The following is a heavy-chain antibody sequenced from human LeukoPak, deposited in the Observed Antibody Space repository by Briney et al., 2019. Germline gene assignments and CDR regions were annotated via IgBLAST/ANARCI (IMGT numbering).Heavy chain of an antibody. Sequence: GESLKISCRDSGYSFTTYWIAWVRQLPGKGLEWMGIIYPGDSDTRYSPSFQGQVTISADKSISTAYLQWSSLKASDTAMYYCARPKQQLYAFDIWGQGTMVTVSS. V-gene: IGHV5-51*01. J-gene: IGHJ3*02. CDR3: ARPKQQLYAFDI. D-gene: IGHD6-13*01. CDR2: IYPGDSDT. CDR1: GYSFTTYW.